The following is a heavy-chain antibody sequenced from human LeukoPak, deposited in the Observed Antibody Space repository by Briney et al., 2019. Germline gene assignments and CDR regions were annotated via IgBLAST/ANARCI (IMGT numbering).Heavy chain of an antibody. CDR2: IIPIFGTA. CDR3: ARDRYYYDSSGHYSGAFDI. J-gene: IGHJ3*02. Sequence: ASVKVSCKASGGTFSSYAISWVRQAPGQGLEWMGGIIPIFGTANYAQKFQGRVTITTDESTSTAYMELSSLRSEDTAVYYCARDRYYYDSSGHYSGAFDIRGQGTMVTVSS. V-gene: IGHV1-69*05. CDR1: GGTFSSYA. D-gene: IGHD3-22*01.